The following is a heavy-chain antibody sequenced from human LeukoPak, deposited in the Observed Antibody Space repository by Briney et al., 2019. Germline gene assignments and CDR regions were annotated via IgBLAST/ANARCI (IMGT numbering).Heavy chain of an antibody. CDR1: GFTFSSYS. J-gene: IGHJ3*02. CDR2: ISSSSYYI. Sequence: EGSLRLSCAASGFTFSSYSMHWVRQAPGKGLEWVSSISSSSYYIYYADSVKGRFTISRDNAKNSLYLQMNSLRAEDTAVYYCASLVGSQSHDPFDIWGQGTMVTVSS. D-gene: IGHD1-26*01. V-gene: IGHV3-21*01. CDR3: ASLVGSQSHDPFDI.